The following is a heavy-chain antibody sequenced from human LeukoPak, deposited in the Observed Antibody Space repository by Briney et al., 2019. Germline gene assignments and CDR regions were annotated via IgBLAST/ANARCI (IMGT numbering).Heavy chain of an antibody. CDR3: ARLFTFGGVMNWFDP. CDR2: IYYSGST. D-gene: IGHD3-16*01. CDR1: GGSISSYY. V-gene: IGHV4-59*08. Sequence: SETLSLTCTVSGGSISSYYWSWIRQPPGKGLEWIGYIYYSGSTNYNPSLKSRVTISVDTSKNQFSLKLSSVTAADTAVYYCARLFTFGGVMNWFDPWGQGTLVTVSS. J-gene: IGHJ5*02.